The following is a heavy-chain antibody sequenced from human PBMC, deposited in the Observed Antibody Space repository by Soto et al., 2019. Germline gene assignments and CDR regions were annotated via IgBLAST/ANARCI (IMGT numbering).Heavy chain of an antibody. CDR2: IRSKANTYAT. CDR3: TSFMVGATPY. D-gene: IGHD1-26*01. Sequence: GGSLRLSCAASGFTFSDSTMHWVRQASGKGLEWVGRIRSKANTYATAYAASVKGRFTISRDDSKNTAYLQMNSLKTEDTAVYYCTSFMVGATPYWGQGTLVTISS. V-gene: IGHV3-73*01. J-gene: IGHJ4*02. CDR1: GFTFSDST.